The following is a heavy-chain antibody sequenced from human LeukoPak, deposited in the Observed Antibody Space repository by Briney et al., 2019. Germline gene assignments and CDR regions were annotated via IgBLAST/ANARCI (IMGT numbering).Heavy chain of an antibody. CDR2: ISSSGSTI. CDR1: GFTLSSYE. Sequence: PGGSLRLSCAASGFTLSSYEMNWVRQAPGKGLEWVSYISSSGSTIYYADSVQGRFTISRDNAKNSLYLQMNSLRAEDTAVYYCASVSSSWYEAYFDIWGQGTMVTVSS. V-gene: IGHV3-48*03. J-gene: IGHJ3*02. CDR3: ASVSSSWYEAYFDI. D-gene: IGHD6-13*01.